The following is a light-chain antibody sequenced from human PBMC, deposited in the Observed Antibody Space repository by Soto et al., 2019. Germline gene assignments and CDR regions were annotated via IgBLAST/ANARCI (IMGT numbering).Light chain of an antibody. CDR2: AAS. J-gene: IGKJ5*01. CDR1: QGISSD. V-gene: IGKV1-9*01. CDR3: QQLNTYPIT. Sequence: DIQLTQSPSFLSASIVDRVTITCRASQGISSDLAWYQQKPGKAPKLLMYAASTLQSGVPSRFSGSGSGTEFTLTISSLQPEDFATYYCQQLNTYPITFGQGTRLEIK.